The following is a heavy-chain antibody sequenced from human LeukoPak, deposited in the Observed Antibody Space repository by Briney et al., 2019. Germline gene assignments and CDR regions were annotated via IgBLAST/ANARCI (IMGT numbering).Heavy chain of an antibody. CDR1: GGSISSSNW. CDR3: ARVDGDYHFDY. J-gene: IGHJ4*02. D-gene: IGHD4-17*01. CDR2: IHHSGST. V-gene: IGHV4-4*02. Sequence: SETLSLTCAVSGGSISSSNWWSWVRQPPGKGLEWIGEIHHSGSTNYNPSLKSRVTISVDKSKNHFSLKLSSVTAADTAVYYCARVDGDYHFDYWGQGTLVTVSS.